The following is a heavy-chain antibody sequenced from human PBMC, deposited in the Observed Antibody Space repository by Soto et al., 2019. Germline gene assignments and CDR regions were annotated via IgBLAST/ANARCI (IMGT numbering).Heavy chain of an antibody. CDR2: IYWDGDK. CDR3: AHKGGRGAGMDV. D-gene: IGHD2-15*01. J-gene: IGHJ6*02. V-gene: IGHV2-5*02. Sequence: QITLKESGPTLVKPTQTLTLTCIFSGFSLSSSGVGVGWIRQPPGKALEWLALIYWDGDKRYSPSLKTRLTITKDTSTNDVVLTMTNMDPVDTGTYYCAHKGGRGAGMDVWGQGTTVTVSS. CDR1: GFSLSSSGVG.